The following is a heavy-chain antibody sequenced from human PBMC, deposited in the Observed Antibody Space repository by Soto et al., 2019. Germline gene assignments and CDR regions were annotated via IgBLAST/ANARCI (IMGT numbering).Heavy chain of an antibody. Sequence: QVQLVESGGGLVKPGGSLRLSCAASGFTFSDYYMSWIRQAPGKGLECVSYISSSGNTIYYADSVKGRFTISRDNSKNSLYLQMTRLRAEDTAVYYCARDLGFSSSTSCYVAAFDIWGQGTLVTVSS. CDR2: ISSSGNTI. D-gene: IGHD2-2*01. J-gene: IGHJ3*02. CDR1: GFTFSDYY. CDR3: ARDLGFSSSTSCYVAAFDI. V-gene: IGHV3-11*01.